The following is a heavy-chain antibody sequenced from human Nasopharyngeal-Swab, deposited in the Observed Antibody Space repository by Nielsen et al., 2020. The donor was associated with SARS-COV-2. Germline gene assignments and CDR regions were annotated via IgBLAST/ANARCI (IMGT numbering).Heavy chain of an antibody. CDR1: GYSFTSYW. CDR3: AMCSTVACTYQLDY. D-gene: IGHD6-19*01. CDR2: MYPGDSDT. V-gene: IGHV5-51*01. J-gene: IGHJ4*02. Sequence: GESLKISCKGSGYSFTSYWIGWVRQMPGKGLEWMGIMYPGDSDTRYSPSFQGQVTITADKSISTAYLQWSSLKASDTAMYYCAMCSTVACTYQLDYWGQGTLVTVSS.